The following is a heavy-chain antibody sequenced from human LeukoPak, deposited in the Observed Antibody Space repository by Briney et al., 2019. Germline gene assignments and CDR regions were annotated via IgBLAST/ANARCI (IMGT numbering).Heavy chain of an antibody. J-gene: IGHJ4*02. CDR1: GGSISSYY. D-gene: IGHD5-18*01. Sequence: PSETLSLTCTVSGGSISSYYWSWIRQPPGKGLEWIGYIYYSGSTNYNPSLKSRVTISVDTSKNQFSLKLSSVTAADTAMYYCARGDVDTAMVFDYWGQGTLVTVSS. V-gene: IGHV4-59*08. CDR2: IYYSGST. CDR3: ARGDVDTAMVFDY.